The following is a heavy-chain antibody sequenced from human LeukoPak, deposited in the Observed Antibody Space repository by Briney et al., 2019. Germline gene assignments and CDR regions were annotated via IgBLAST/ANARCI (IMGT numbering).Heavy chain of an antibody. J-gene: IGHJ4*02. CDR2: ISGSGGST. CDR1: GFTFSSYE. CDR3: AKKSLVVVAAIANYFDY. Sequence: PGGSLRLSCSASGFTFSSYEMNWVRQAPGKGLEWVSAISGSGGSTYYADSVKGRFTISRDNSKNTLYLQMNSLRAEDTAVYYCAKKSLVVVAAIANYFDYWGQGTLVTVSS. V-gene: IGHV3-23*01. D-gene: IGHD2-15*01.